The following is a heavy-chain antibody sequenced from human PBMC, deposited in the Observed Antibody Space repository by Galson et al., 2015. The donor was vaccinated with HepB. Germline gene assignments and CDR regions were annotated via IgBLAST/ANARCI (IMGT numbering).Heavy chain of an antibody. CDR2: IYYSGST. CDR1: GGSISSYY. Sequence: SETLSLTCTVSGGSISSYYWSWIRQPPGKGLEWIGYIYYSGSTNYNPSLKSRVTISVGTSKNQFSLKLSSVTAADTAVYYCARGLTTYYYDSSGYWFDPWGQGTLVTVSS. J-gene: IGHJ5*02. V-gene: IGHV4-59*01. D-gene: IGHD3-22*01. CDR3: ARGLTTYYYDSSGYWFDP.